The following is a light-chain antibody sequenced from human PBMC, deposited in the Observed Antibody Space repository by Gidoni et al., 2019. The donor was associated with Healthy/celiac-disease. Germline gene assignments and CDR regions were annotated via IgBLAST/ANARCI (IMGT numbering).Light chain of an antibody. J-gene: IGKJ4*01. Sequence: IVLTPSPATLSLSPGERATFPCRASQSVSSYLAWYQQKPDQAPRLLIYDACNRATGIPARFSGSGSGTDFTLTISSLEPEDVAVYYCQQRSNWLTFGGGTKVEIK. CDR2: DAC. CDR1: QSVSSY. V-gene: IGKV3-11*01. CDR3: QQRSNWLT.